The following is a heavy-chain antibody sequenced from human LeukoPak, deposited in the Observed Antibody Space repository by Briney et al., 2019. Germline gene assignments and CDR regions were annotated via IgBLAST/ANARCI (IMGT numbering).Heavy chain of an antibody. Sequence: GGSLRLSCAASGFTFSSHSMNWVRQAPGKGLEWVSSISSSSSYIYYADSVKGRFTISRDNAKNSLYLQMNSLRAEDTAVYYCARDSYSSSGFIEYWGQGTLVTVSS. CDR3: ARDSYSSSGFIEY. CDR2: ISSSSSYI. V-gene: IGHV3-21*01. CDR1: GFTFSSHS. J-gene: IGHJ4*02. D-gene: IGHD6-6*01.